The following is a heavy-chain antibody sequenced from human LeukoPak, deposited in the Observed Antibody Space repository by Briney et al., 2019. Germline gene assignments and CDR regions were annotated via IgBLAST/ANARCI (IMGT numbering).Heavy chain of an antibody. J-gene: IGHJ4*02. CDR2: ISGSCGST. Sequence: GGSLRLSCAASGFTFSSYAMSCVRHAPGKGLEWVSAISGSCGSTYYADSVKGRFTISRDNCKNTLYLQMNSLRAEDTAVYYCARDLRFYYDSSGSSDYWGPGTLVTVSS. CDR1: GFTFSSYA. D-gene: IGHD3-22*01. V-gene: IGHV3-23*01. CDR3: ARDLRFYYDSSGSSDY.